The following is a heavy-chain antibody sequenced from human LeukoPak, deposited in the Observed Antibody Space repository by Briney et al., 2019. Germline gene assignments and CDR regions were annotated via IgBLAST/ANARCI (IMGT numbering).Heavy chain of an antibody. CDR1: GFTFSSYW. CDR3: ARDRGDGYNYRSPFDS. D-gene: IGHD5-24*01. J-gene: IGHJ4*02. Sequence: PGGSLRLSCAGSGFTFSSYWMHWFRQAPGKGLVWVSRISTDASSTTYADSVKGRFTISRDNAKGTLYLQMNSLRAEDTAVYYCARDRGDGYNYRSPFDSWGQGTLVTVSS. CDR2: ISTDASST. V-gene: IGHV3-74*01.